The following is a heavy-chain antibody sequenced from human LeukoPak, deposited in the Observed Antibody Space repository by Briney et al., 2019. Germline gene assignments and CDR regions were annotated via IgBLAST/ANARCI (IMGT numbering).Heavy chain of an antibody. D-gene: IGHD2-15*01. Sequence: GGSLRLSCAASGFTFSSYSMNWVRQAPGKGLQWLSVISFDGSNIYYADSVRGRFTISRDTSKNILYLHMNSLRPEDTALYYCARELGSGHDYWGQGTLVTVSS. CDR2: ISFDGSNI. CDR1: GFTFSSYS. J-gene: IGHJ4*02. V-gene: IGHV3-30*13. CDR3: ARELGSGHDY.